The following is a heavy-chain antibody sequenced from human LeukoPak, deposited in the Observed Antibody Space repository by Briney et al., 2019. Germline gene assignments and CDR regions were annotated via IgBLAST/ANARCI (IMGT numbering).Heavy chain of an antibody. V-gene: IGHV4-59*01. CDR3: ARDLYSGSYSNWFDP. CDR1: GGSISSYY. CDR2: IYYSGST. J-gene: IGHJ5*02. D-gene: IGHD1-26*01. Sequence: SETLSLTCTVSGGSISSYYWSWIRLPPGKGLEWIGYIYYSGSTNYNPSLKSRVTISVDTSKNQFSLKLSSVTAADTAVYYCARDLYSGSYSNWFDPWGQGTLVTVSS.